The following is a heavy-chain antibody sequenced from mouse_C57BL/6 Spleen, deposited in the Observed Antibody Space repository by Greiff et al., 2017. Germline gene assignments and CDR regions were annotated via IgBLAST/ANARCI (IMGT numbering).Heavy chain of an antibody. D-gene: IGHD4-1*01. J-gene: IGHJ2*01. CDR1: GFNIKDYY. Sequence: VQLQQSGAELVRPGASVKLSCTASGFNIKDYYMHWVKQRPEQGLEWIGRIDPEDGDTEYAPKFQGKATTTADTSSNTAYLQLSSLTSEDTAVYYCTPASWDDYFDYWGQGTTLTVSS. CDR2: IDPEDGDT. CDR3: TPASWDDYFDY. V-gene: IGHV14-1*01.